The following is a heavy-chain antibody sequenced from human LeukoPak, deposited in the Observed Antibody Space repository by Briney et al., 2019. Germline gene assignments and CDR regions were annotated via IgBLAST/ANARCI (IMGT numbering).Heavy chain of an antibody. J-gene: IGHJ5*02. CDR1: GFTFSSYS. Sequence: GGSLRLSCAASGFTFSSYSMNWVRLAPGKGLEWVSSISSSSIYIYYADSVKGRFTISRDNAKKSMYLQTNSLRAEDTAVYYCARDGGTMVRGVSNWFDPWGQGTLVTVSS. V-gene: IGHV3-21*04. CDR3: ARDGGTMVRGVSNWFDP. D-gene: IGHD3-10*01. CDR2: ISSSSIYI.